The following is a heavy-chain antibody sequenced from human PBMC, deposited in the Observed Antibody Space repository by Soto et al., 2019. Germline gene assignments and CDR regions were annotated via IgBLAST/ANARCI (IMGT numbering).Heavy chain of an antibody. V-gene: IGHV3-23*01. CDR3: AKAHGYNYGGSGGQNDL. D-gene: IGHD5-12*01. J-gene: IGHJ5*02. CDR1: GFSFSSYG. CDR2: ISGRSESI. Sequence: PGGSLRLSCAASGFSFSSYGMSWVRQAPGKGLEWVSGISGRSESIYYADSVKGRFTISRDNSKNTLYLQMNNLRADDTAVYHFAKAHGYNYGGSGGQNDLWGQGTLVTVSS.